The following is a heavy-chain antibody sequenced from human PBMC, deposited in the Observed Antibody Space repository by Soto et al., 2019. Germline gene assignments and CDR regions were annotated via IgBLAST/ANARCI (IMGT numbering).Heavy chain of an antibody. V-gene: IGHV4-59*08. CDR1: GGSISSYY. CDR3: ARLSGVVAATEAFDI. D-gene: IGHD2-15*01. Sequence: QVQLQESGPGLVKPSETLSLTCTVSGGSISSYYWSWIRQPPGKGLEGIGYIYYNGSTNYHPSLQSRVTLSVDTSKNQFSLKLSSVTAADTAVYYCARLSGVVAATEAFDIWGQGTMVTVSS. CDR2: IYYNGST. J-gene: IGHJ3*02.